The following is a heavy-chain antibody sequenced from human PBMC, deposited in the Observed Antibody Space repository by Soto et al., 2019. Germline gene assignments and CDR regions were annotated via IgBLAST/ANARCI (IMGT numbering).Heavy chain of an antibody. CDR1: GGSISSGDYY. CDR2: IYYSGST. Sequence: QVQLQESGPGLVKPSQTLSLTCTVSGGSISSGDYYWSWIRQPPGKGLEWIGYIYYSGSTYYNPPLTSRVTLSVDTSKNQFSLKLSSVTAADTAVYYCASGGACGGDCYSEDAFDIWGQGTMVTVSS. D-gene: IGHD2-21*02. CDR3: ASGGACGGDCYSEDAFDI. V-gene: IGHV4-30-4*01. J-gene: IGHJ3*02.